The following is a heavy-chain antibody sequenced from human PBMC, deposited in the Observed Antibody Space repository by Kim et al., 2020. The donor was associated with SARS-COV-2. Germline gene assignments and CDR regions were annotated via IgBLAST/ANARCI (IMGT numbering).Heavy chain of an antibody. CDR3: AAARPFTHGLSFDY. J-gene: IGHJ4*02. V-gene: IGHV1-24*01. D-gene: IGHD2-15*01. Sequence: AQKFQGRVTMTEDTSTDTAYMELSSLRSEDTAVYYCAAARPFTHGLSFDYWGQGTLVTVSS.